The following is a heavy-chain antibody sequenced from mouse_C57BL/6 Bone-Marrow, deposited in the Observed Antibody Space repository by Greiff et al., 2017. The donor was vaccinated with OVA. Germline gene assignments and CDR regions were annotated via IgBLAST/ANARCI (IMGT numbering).Heavy chain of an antibody. V-gene: IGHV1-63*01. J-gene: IGHJ3*01. D-gene: IGHD4-1*01. CDR2: IYPGGGYT. Sequence: QVQLKESGAELVRPGTSVKMSCKASGYTFTNYWLGWAKQRPGHGLEWIGDIYPGGGYTNYNEKFKGKATLTADKSSSTAYMQFSSLTSEDSAIYYCATGTWFAYWGQGTLVTVSA. CDR1: GYTFTNYW. CDR3: ATGTWFAY.